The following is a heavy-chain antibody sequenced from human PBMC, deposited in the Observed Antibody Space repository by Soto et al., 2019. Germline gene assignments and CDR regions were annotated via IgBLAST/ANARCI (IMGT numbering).Heavy chain of an antibody. CDR3: ARDLGGSYYAPVDY. Sequence: QVQLVQSGAEVKKPGASVTVSCKASGYTFTSYGISWVRQAPGQGLEWMGWISAYNGNTKYAQKLQGRVTTTADTSASTAYMELRSLRSDDTAVYYCARDLGGSYYAPVDYWGQGTLVTVSS. J-gene: IGHJ4*02. D-gene: IGHD1-26*01. V-gene: IGHV1-18*01. CDR1: GYTFTSYG. CDR2: ISAYNGNT.